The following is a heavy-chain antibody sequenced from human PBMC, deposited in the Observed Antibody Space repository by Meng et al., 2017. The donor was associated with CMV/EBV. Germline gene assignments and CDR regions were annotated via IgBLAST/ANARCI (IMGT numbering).Heavy chain of an antibody. D-gene: IGHD2-21*01. CDR1: GYTFTGYG. CDR2: ISVYNGHT. V-gene: IGHV1-18*01. Sequence: QVRLGQSEVEVKKAGASVKVSCKASGYTFTGYGISWVRQAPGQGLEWMGWISVYNGHTNFAQNLQGRVTMTTDTSTSTAYVELRSLRSDDTAIYYCARGVPLGIIYSFDYWGQGTLVTVSS. CDR3: ARGVPLGIIYSFDY. J-gene: IGHJ4*01.